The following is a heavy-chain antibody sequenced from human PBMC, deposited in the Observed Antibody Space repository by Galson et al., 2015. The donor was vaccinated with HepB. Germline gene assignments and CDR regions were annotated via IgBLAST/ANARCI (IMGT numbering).Heavy chain of an antibody. V-gene: IGHV3-74*01. CDR2: VNGDGSNT. CDR1: GFTFSSYW. CDR3: ARGRGHYSRDAFDM. Sequence: SLRLSCAASGFTFSSYWMHWVRQAPGKGLVWVSRVNGDGSNTSYTDSVKGRFTISRDDAKTTLYLQMNSLRGEDTAVYYCARGRGHYSRDAFDMWGQGTLVTVSS. J-gene: IGHJ3*02. D-gene: IGHD2-21*01.